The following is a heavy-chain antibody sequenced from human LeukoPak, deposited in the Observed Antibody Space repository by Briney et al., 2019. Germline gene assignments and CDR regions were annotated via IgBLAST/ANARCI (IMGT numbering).Heavy chain of an antibody. J-gene: IGHJ3*02. CDR1: GDTLTAYD. CDR2: FDPNTGAT. D-gene: IGHD3-10*01. CDR3: AGYTVVRGLTLSAFDI. Sequence: ASVKLSCKASGDTLTAYDIHWVRQAPRQGLERMGCFDPNTGATHYAQKFQGRVTMTRDTSIDTDFLELRSLISDDTALYYCAGYTVVRGLTLSAFDIWGQGTMVTVSS. V-gene: IGHV1-2*02.